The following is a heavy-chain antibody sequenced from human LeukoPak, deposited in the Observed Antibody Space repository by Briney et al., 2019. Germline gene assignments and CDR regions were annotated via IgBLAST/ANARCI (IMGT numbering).Heavy chain of an antibody. D-gene: IGHD3-22*01. CDR1: GGSISSYY. Sequence: KPSETLSLTCTVSGGSISSYYWSWIRQPPGKGLEWIGYIYYSGSTNYNPSLKGRVTISVDTSKNQFSLKLSSVTAADTAVYYCARRTYYYDSSGYYYDYFDYWGQGTLVTVSS. V-gene: IGHV4-59*01. CDR2: IYYSGST. CDR3: ARRTYYYDSSGYYYDYFDY. J-gene: IGHJ4*02.